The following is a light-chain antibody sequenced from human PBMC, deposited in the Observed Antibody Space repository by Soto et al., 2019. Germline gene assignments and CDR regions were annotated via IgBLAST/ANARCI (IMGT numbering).Light chain of an antibody. J-gene: IGLJ1*01. CDR2: GNM. V-gene: IGLV1-40*01. Sequence: QSVLTQPPSVSGAPGQRVTIYCTGTSSNIGAGYPVHWYQQLPGTAPKLLIFGNMNRPSGVPDRFSGSRSGLAITGLQAEDEDDYYCQSYDSSLSAYVFGAGTKLTVL. CDR1: SSNIGAGYP. CDR3: QSYDSSLSAYV.